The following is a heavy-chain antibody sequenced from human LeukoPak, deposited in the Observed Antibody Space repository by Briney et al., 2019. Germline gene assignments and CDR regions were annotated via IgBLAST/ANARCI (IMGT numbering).Heavy chain of an antibody. CDR2: LYYSGST. D-gene: IGHD3-10*01. Sequence: SETLSLTCTVSGGSISSYYWSWIRQPPGKGMEWIGYLYYSGSTNYNPSLKSRVTISVHTPKNQFSLKLSSVTAADTAVYYCARSSYYYAADAFDIWGQGTMVTASS. CDR1: GGSISSYY. V-gene: IGHV4-59*01. J-gene: IGHJ3*02. CDR3: ARSSYYYAADAFDI.